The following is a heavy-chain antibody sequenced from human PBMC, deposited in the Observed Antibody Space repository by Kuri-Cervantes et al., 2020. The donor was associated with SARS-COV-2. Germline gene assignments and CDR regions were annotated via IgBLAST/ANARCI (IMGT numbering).Heavy chain of an antibody. V-gene: IGHV3-48*01. CDR3: ARVFGSYVAAAAAYYFDY. J-gene: IGHJ4*02. CDR2: ISSSSTTI. D-gene: IGHD6-13*01. Sequence: GESLKISCAASGFIFSDFGMNWVRQAPGKGLEWVSYISSSSTTIYYADSVKGRFTISRDNAKNSLYLQMNSLRAEDMAVYYCARVFGSYVAAAAAYYFDYWSQGTLVTVSS. CDR1: GFIFSDFG.